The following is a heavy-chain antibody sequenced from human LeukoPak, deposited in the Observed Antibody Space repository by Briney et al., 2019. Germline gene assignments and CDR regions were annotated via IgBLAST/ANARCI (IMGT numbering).Heavy chain of an antibody. V-gene: IGHV3-30*03. J-gene: IGHJ4*02. D-gene: IGHD2-15*01. CDR3: ARDGGGGLDY. Sequence: PGRSLLLSCATPVFPLRYEVMHTVPQAPGKGLEWVAVISYDGSNKYYADTVKGRFTISRDNAKNTLYLQMNSLRADDTAVYYCARDGGGGLDYWGQGTLVTVSS. CDR1: VFPLRYEV. CDR2: ISYDGSNK.